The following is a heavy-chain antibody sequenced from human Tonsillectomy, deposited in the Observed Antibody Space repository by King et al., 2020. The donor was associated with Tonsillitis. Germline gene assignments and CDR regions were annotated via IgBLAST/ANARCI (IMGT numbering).Heavy chain of an antibody. V-gene: IGHV3-11*05. CDR3: ARDRALYYYDSSGYNDAFDI. D-gene: IGHD3-22*01. CDR2: ISISSSNT. J-gene: IGHJ3*02. Sequence: GQLVQSGGGLVKPGGSLRLSCAASGFTFSDYYMSWIRQAPGKGLEWVSYISISSSNTNYADSVKGRFTISRDNANNSLYLQMNSLRAEDTAVYYCARDRALYYYDSSGYNDAFDIWGQGTMVTVSS. CDR1: GFTFSDYY.